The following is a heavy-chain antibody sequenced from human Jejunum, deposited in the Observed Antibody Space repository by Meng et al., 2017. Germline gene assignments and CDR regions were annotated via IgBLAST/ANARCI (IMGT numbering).Heavy chain of an antibody. CDR2: VFYSGST. Sequence: QGQLQWPGPGLVKPSETLSLACPVSGDSRGTHYWSWIRQPPGKGLEWIGYVFYSGSTNYNPSLKSRVAISVDTSKNQVSLKLTSVTAADTAVYYCARSFHESSWGSYRYLFGLWGQGALVTVSS. CDR3: ARSFHESSWGSYRYLFGL. CDR1: GDSRGTHY. J-gene: IGHJ4*02. V-gene: IGHV4-59*11. D-gene: IGHD3-16*02.